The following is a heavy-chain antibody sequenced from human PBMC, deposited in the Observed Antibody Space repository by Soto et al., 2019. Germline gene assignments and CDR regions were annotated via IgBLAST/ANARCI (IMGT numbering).Heavy chain of an antibody. CDR2: INSDGSST. CDR3: ASHGYSSSWYLGYGMDV. Sequence: GGPMRLSWAASGCTLSSYWMHWVSKVQGKGLVWVSRINSDGSSTGYADSVKGRFTLSRDNAKNTLYLQMNSLRAEDTAVYYCASHGYSSSWYLGYGMDVWGQGTTVTVSS. CDR1: GCTLSSYW. J-gene: IGHJ6*02. V-gene: IGHV3-74*01. D-gene: IGHD6-13*01.